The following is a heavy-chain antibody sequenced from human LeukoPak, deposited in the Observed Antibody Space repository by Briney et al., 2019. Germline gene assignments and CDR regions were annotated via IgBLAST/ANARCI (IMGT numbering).Heavy chain of an antibody. D-gene: IGHD6-13*01. V-gene: IGHV3-9*01. CDR3: AKDVGYSSYYFDY. J-gene: IGHJ4*02. CDR1: GFTLDDYA. Sequence: GGSLRLSCAASGFTLDDYAMHWVRQAPGKALEWVSGLSWSSGSIGYADSVKGRFTISRDNAKNSLYLQMNSLRAEDTALYYCAKDVGYSSYYFDYWGQGTLVTVSS. CDR2: LSWSSGSI.